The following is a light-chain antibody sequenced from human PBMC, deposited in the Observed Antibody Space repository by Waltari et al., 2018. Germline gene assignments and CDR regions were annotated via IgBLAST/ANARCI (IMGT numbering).Light chain of an antibody. CDR2: AAS. J-gene: IGKJ4*01. V-gene: IGKV1-16*02. CDR3: QQYHSYPLT. Sequence: DIQMTQSPSSLSTSVGDRVTITCRASQDITNYLVWSQQKPGKAPKSLIYAASSLHSGVPSKFSGSGSGTDFTLTISSLRPEDVATYYCQQYHSYPLTFGAGTKVEIK. CDR1: QDITNY.